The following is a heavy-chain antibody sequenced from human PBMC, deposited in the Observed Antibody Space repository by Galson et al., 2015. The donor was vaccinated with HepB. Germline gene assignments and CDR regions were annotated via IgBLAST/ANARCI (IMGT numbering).Heavy chain of an antibody. J-gene: IGHJ3*02. CDR3: ARQTGGNYDSSGYYAFDI. D-gene: IGHD3-22*01. CDR2: IYYSGST. V-gene: IGHV4-59*08. CDR1: GGSISSYY. Sequence: SETLSLTCTVSGGSISSYYWSWIRQPPGKGLEWIGYIYYSGSTNYNPSLKSRVTISVDTSKNQFSLKLSSVTAADTAVYYCARQTGGNYDSSGYYAFDIWGQGTMVTVSS.